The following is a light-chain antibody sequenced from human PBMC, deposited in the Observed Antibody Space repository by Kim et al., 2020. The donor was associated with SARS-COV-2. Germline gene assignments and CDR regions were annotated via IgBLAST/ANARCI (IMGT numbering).Light chain of an antibody. J-gene: IGLJ3*02. CDR3: CSYAGNYTWV. CDR1: SSDVGGYNY. CDR2: DVS. Sequence: GQSGTISRTGTSSDVGGYNYVSWYQQHPGKAPKLMIYDVSKRPSGVPDRFSGSKSGNTASLTISGLQAEDEADYYCCSYAGNYTWVFGGGTQLTVL. V-gene: IGLV2-11*01.